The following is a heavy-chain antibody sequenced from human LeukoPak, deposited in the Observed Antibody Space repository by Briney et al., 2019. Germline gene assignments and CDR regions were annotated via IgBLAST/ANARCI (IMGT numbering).Heavy chain of an antibody. J-gene: IGHJ5*02. Sequence: GGSLRLSCAASGFTFSNYAMTWVRQAPGKGLEWVSAISGSGGSTYYADSVKGRFTISRDNSKNTLYLQMNSLRAEDTAVYYCAKDVAAAGTGWFDPWGQGTLVTVSS. D-gene: IGHD6-13*01. CDR2: ISGSGGST. V-gene: IGHV3-23*01. CDR3: AKDVAAAGTGWFDP. CDR1: GFTFSNYA.